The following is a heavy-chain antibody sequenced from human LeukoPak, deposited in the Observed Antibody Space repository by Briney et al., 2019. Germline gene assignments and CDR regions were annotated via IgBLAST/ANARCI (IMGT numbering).Heavy chain of an antibody. Sequence: GESLRISCKGSGYSFTSYWISWVRQMPGKGLEWTGRIDPRDSYTKYSPSFHGHVTISADKSISTAYLQWSGLKASDTAMYYCARHVEMATTFDYWGQGTLVTVSS. CDR1: GYSFTSYW. J-gene: IGHJ4*02. CDR3: ARHVEMATTFDY. CDR2: IDPRDSYT. D-gene: IGHD5-24*01. V-gene: IGHV5-10-1*01.